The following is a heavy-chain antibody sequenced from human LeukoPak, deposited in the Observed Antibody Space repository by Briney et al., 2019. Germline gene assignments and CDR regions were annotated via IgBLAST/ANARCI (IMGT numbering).Heavy chain of an antibody. J-gene: IGHJ4*02. CDR1: GYTFTSYA. Sequence: ASVKVSCKASGYTFTSYATNWVRQAPGQGLEWMGWINTNTGNPTYAQGFTGRFVFSLDTSVSTAYLQISSLKAEDTAVYYCARDLSGSSGERYCSGGSCYIHWGQGTLVTVSS. D-gene: IGHD2-15*01. V-gene: IGHV7-4-1*02. CDR2: INTNTGNP. CDR3: ARDLSGSSGERYCSGGSCYIH.